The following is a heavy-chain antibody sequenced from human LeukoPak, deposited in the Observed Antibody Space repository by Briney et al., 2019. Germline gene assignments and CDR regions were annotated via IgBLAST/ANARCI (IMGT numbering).Heavy chain of an antibody. CDR2: VSYSGST. J-gene: IGHJ4*02. CDR3: ARVMYYYGSGFDY. Sequence: PSETLSLTCTVSGASISSSYWGWVRQPPGKRLEWISYVSYSGSTNYNPSLKSRVTISVDKSKNQFSLKLSSVTAADTAVYYCARVMYYYGSGFDYWGQGTLVTVSS. D-gene: IGHD3-10*01. CDR1: GASISSSY. V-gene: IGHV4-59*12.